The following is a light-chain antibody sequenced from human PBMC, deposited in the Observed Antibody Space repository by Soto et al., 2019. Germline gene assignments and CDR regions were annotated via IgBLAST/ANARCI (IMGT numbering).Light chain of an antibody. J-gene: IGKJ4*01. CDR1: QLINTY. V-gene: IGKV3-11*01. CDR3: QQRHTWPTT. CDR2: EAS. Sequence: DIVLTQSPATLSFSPGERATLSCKASQLINTYVAWYQHRPGQGPRLLIYEASKRATGIPARVSGSGSGTDFTLTISSLEPEDFGIDYCQQRHTWPTTFGGGAKVEI.